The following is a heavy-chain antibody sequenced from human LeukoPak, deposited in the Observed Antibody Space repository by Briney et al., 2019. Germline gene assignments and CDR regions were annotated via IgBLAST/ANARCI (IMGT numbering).Heavy chain of an antibody. D-gene: IGHD2-21*01. V-gene: IGHV3-48*03. CDR3: ARGRFRGEEAAGFDL. CDR2: ISSSGSTI. Sequence: PGGSLRLSCAASGFTFSSYEMNWVRQAPGKGLEWVSYISSSGSTIYYADSVKGRFTISRDNAKNSLYLQMNSLRAEDTAVYYCARGRFRGEEAAGFDLWGQGTLVTVSS. J-gene: IGHJ5*02. CDR1: GFTFSSYE.